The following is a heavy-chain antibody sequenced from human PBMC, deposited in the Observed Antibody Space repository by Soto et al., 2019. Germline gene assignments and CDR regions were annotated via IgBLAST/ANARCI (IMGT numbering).Heavy chain of an antibody. J-gene: IGHJ4*02. CDR2: IYHSGST. D-gene: IGHD4-17*01. Sequence: SSETLSLTCAVSGYSISSGYYWGWIRQPPGKGLEWIGSIYHSGSTYYNPPLKSRVTISVDTSKNQFSLKLSSVTAADTAVYYCARATTVTTTDYWGQGTLVTVSS. CDR3: ARATTVTTTDY. CDR1: GYSISSGYY. V-gene: IGHV4-38-2*01.